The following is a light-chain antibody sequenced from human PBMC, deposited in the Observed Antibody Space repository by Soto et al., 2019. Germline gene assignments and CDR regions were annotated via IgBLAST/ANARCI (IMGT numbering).Light chain of an antibody. CDR1: QSVSSN. CDR3: QQYHNWPWT. Sequence: EIVITQSPATLSVSPEERATLSCRASQSVSSNLAWYQQKPGQAPRLLIYAASNSATGIPASFSGSGSGTDFTLTISSLEHEDFAVYYCQQYHNWPWTFGQGTKVDIK. J-gene: IGKJ1*01. CDR2: AAS. V-gene: IGKV3D-15*01.